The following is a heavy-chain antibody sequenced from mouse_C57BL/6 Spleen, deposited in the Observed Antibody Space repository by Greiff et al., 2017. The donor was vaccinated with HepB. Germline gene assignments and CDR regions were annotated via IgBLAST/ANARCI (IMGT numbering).Heavy chain of an antibody. D-gene: IGHD1-1*01. Sequence: EVQGVESGGGLVKPGGSLKLSCAASGFTFSSYAMSWVRQTPEKRLEWVATISDGGSYTYYPDNVKGRFTISRDNAKNNLYLQMSHLKSEDTAMYYCARDYSGSSYDYWGQGTTLTVSS. CDR1: GFTFSSYA. CDR3: ARDYSGSSYDY. CDR2: ISDGGSYT. V-gene: IGHV5-4*01. J-gene: IGHJ2*01.